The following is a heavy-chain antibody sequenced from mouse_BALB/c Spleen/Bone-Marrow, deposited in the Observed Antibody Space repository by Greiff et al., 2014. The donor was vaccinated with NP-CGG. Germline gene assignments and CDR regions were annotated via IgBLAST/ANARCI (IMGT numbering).Heavy chain of an antibody. D-gene: IGHD2-13*01. CDR2: INPSNGGT. V-gene: IGHV1S81*02. CDR3: TTGGDSPFAY. Sequence: VQLQQSGAELVKPGASVKLSCKASGYTFTSYYMYWVKQRPGQGLEWIGEINPSNGGTNFNEKFKSKATLTVDKSSSTAYMQLSSLTSEASAFYYYTTGGDSPFAYWGQGPLVTVSA. CDR1: GYTFTSYY. J-gene: IGHJ3*01.